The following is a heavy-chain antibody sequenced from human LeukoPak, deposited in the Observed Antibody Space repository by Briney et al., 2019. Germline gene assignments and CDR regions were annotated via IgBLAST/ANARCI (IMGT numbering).Heavy chain of an antibody. CDR1: GGTFSSYA. CDR3: ARGGIAAAGAPFGFGTLDV. CDR2: IIPIFGTA. Sequence: ASVKVSCKASGGTFSSYAISWVRQAPGQGLEWMGGIIPIFGTANYAQKFQGWVTMTRDTSISTAYMELSRLRSDDTAVYYCARGGIAAAGAPFGFGTLDVWGQGTTVTVSS. J-gene: IGHJ6*02. D-gene: IGHD6-13*01. V-gene: IGHV1-69*05.